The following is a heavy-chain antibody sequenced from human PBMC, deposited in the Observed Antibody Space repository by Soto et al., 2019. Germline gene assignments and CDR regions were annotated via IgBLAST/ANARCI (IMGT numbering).Heavy chain of an antibody. CDR2: IYYSGST. Sequence: PSETLSLTCTVSGSSISSGGYSWSWIRQQPGKGLEWIGYIYYSGSTYCNPSLKSRVTISVDRSKNQFSLKLTSVTAADTAVYYCARVPSPWGQGTLVTVSS. J-gene: IGHJ5*02. CDR3: ARVPSP. V-gene: IGHV4-30-2*01. CDR1: GSSISSGGYS.